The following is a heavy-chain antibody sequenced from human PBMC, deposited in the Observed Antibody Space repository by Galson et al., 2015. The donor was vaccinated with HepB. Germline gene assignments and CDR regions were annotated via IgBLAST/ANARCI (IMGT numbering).Heavy chain of an antibody. V-gene: IGHV1-18*04. J-gene: IGHJ3*01. CDR2: ISAYDGNT. CDR1: GYTFTSYG. CDR3: ASIPHEERQDAFDL. D-gene: IGHD1-1*01. Sequence: SVKVSCKASGYTFTSYGISWVRQGPGRGLEWMGWISAYDGNTNYAQKLQGRVTMTTDTSTNTAYMELRSMRADDTAVYYCASIPHEERQDAFDLWGQGTLVTVSS.